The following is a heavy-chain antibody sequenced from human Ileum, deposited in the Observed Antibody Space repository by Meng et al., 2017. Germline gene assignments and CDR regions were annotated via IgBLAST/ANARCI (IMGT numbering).Heavy chain of an antibody. CDR1: GGSFSGYY. D-gene: IGHD6-6*01. CDR3: ARGREQQLVRGFGY. CDR2: INHSGNT. J-gene: IGHJ4*02. Sequence: QGQLQKWGAGLLKPSETLSLTCAVYGGSFSGYYCSWLRQPPGKGLEWIGEINHSGNTNYNPSLKSRVTLSLDTSKNHFSLNLTSVTAADTAVYYCARGREQQLVRGFGYWGQGTLVTVSS. V-gene: IGHV4-34*01.